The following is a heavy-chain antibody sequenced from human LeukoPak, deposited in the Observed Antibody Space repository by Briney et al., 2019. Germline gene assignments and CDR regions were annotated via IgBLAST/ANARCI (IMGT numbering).Heavy chain of an antibody. CDR1: GGTFSSYA. D-gene: IGHD2-15*01. CDR3: ARGYCSGGSCYSYYFYYYMDV. Sequence: SVKVSCKASGGTFSSYAISWVRQAPGQGLEWMGGIIPIFGTANYAQKFQGRVTITTDESTSTAYMELSSLRSEDTAVYHCARGYCSGGSCYSYYFYYYMDVSGKGTTVTVSS. CDR2: IIPIFGTA. V-gene: IGHV1-69*05. J-gene: IGHJ6*03.